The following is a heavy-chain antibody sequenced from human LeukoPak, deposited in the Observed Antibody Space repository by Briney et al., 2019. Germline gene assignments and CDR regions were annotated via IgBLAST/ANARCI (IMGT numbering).Heavy chain of an antibody. J-gene: IGHJ4*02. CDR3: AKDLYTYGTTPLDY. D-gene: IGHD4-17*01. CDR2: ISSSGGST. CDR1: GFTFSSYA. V-gene: IGHV3-23*01. Sequence: GGSLRLSCAASGFTFSSYAMSWVRQAAGKGLEWVSSISSSGGSTYYADSVKGRFTISRDYFKNTLFLQLNSLRAEDTAVYYCAKDLYTYGTTPLDYWGQGTLVTVSS.